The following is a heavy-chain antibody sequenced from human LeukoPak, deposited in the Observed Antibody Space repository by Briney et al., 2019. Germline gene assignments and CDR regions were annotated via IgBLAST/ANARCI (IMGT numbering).Heavy chain of an antibody. V-gene: IGHV1-2*02. Sequence: ASVKVSCKTSGYTFTGFYIHWVRQAPGQGLEWMGWINPNSGDTKYAQKFQGRVTMTRDTSISTAYMELSRLRSDDTAVYYCARGLLGIQRFFDYWGQGTLVTVSS. J-gene: IGHJ4*02. CDR1: GYTFTGFY. CDR2: INPNSGDT. D-gene: IGHD7-27*01. CDR3: ARGLLGIQRFFDY.